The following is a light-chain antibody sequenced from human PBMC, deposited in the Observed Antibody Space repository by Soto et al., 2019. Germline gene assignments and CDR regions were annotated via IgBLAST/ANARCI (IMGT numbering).Light chain of an antibody. CDR2: AVN. V-gene: IGLV2-8*01. CDR3: SSYSGSSHV. Sequence: QSVLTQAPSASGSPGESVAISCTGTSSDVGAYNYVSWYQHHRGKAPKFMIYAVNKRPSGGPDRLSGSKSCNTASLTVSGLQAEDEADYYCSSYSGSSHVFRSGTKVTAL. CDR1: SSDVGAYNY. J-gene: IGLJ1*01.